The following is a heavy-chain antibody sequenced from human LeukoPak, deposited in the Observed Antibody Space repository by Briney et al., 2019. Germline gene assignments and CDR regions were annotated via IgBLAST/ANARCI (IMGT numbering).Heavy chain of an antibody. J-gene: IGHJ5*02. D-gene: IGHD3-10*01. V-gene: IGHV1-8*01. CDR1: GYTFTSYD. Sequence: GASVKVSCKASGYTFTSYDINWVRQATRQGLEWMGWMNPNSGNTGYAQKFQGRVTMTRNTSISTAYMELSSLRSEDTAVYYCARARSRTMVRVVRLYWFDPWGQGTLVTVSS. CDR3: ARARSRTMVRVVRLYWFDP. CDR2: MNPNSGNT.